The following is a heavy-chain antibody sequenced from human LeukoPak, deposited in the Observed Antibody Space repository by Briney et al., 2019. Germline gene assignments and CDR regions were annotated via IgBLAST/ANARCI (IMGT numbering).Heavy chain of an antibody. Sequence: PGRSLRLSCAASGFTFSDYYMSWIRQAPGKGLEWVSYISSSGSTIYYAASVKGRFTISRDNAKNSLYLQMNSLRAEDTAVYYCAKRFGESYGHFDYWGQGTLVTVSS. CDR2: ISSSGSTI. D-gene: IGHD1-26*01. J-gene: IGHJ4*02. CDR1: GFTFSDYY. CDR3: AKRFGESYGHFDY. V-gene: IGHV3-11*01.